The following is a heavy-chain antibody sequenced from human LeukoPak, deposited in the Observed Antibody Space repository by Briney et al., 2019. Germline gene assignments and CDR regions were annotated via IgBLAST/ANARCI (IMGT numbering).Heavy chain of an antibody. CDR2: ISSSSSYI. CDR1: GFTFDDYA. J-gene: IGHJ4*02. D-gene: IGHD2-2*01. CDR3: ARDQSRTDVVVNTPDY. V-gene: IGHV3-21*01. Sequence: PGRSLRLSCAASGFTFDDYAMHWVRQAPGKGLEWVSSISSSSSYIYYADSVKGRFTISRDNAKNSLYLQMNSLRAEDTAVYYCARDQSRTDVVVNTPDYWGQGTLVTVSS.